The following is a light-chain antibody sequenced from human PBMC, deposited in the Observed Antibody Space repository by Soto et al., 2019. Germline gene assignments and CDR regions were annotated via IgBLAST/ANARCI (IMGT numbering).Light chain of an antibody. CDR2: DVS. CDR1: QSVSSY. V-gene: IGKV3-11*01. Sequence: EIVLTQSPATLSLSPGERATLSCRASQSVSSYLAWYQQRPGQAPRLLIYDVSNGATGIPARFSGSGSGTDFTLTLSSLQPQAFAVYYCQRSGDWPLTFGGGTKVEIK. CDR3: QRSGDWPLT. J-gene: IGKJ4*01.